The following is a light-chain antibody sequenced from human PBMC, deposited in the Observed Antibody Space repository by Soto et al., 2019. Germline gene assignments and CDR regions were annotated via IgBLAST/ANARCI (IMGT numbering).Light chain of an antibody. CDR2: EVS. V-gene: IGLV2-14*01. CDR3: NSYTSSSSFV. CDR1: SSDVGGYKY. Sequence: QSALTQPASVSGSPGQSITISCTGTSSDVGGYKYVSWYQQHPDKAPKLMIYEVSNRPSGVSDRFSGSKSGNTASLAISGLQPEDEADYYCNSYTSSSSFVFGTGTKLTVL. J-gene: IGLJ1*01.